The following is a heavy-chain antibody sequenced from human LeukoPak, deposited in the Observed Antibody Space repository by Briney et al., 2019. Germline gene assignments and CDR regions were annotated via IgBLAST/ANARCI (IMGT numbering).Heavy chain of an antibody. Sequence: PGGSLRLSCAASGFTFSSYSMTWVRQAPGKGLEWVSYISISSGTIYYADSVKGRFTISRDNAKNSLFLQMNSLRAEDTAVYYCARVRASSSWYHWFDPWGQGTLVTVSS. CDR1: GFTFSSYS. CDR3: ARVRASSSWYHWFDP. J-gene: IGHJ5*02. CDR2: ISISSGTI. D-gene: IGHD6-13*01. V-gene: IGHV3-48*01.